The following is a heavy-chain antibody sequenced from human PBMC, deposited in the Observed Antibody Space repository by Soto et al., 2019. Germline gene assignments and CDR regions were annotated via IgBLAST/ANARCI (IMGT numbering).Heavy chain of an antibody. J-gene: IGHJ5*02. Sequence: QVQLQESGPGLVKPSQTLSLTCTVSGGSISSGGYYWSWIRQHPGKGLEWIGYIYYSGSTYYNPSLKSRVTIAVDTSKNQFSLKLSSVTAAHTAVYYCARSQLVRGWFDPWGQGTLVTVSS. V-gene: IGHV4-31*03. D-gene: IGHD1-1*01. CDR2: IYYSGST. CDR3: ARSQLVRGWFDP. CDR1: GGSISSGGYY.